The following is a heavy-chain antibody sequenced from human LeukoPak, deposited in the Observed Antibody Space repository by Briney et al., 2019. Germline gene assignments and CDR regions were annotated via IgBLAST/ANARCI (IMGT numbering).Heavy chain of an antibody. CDR3: AKDRGSGWYFDYFDY. J-gene: IGHJ4*02. CDR1: GFTFSDNW. CDR2: IKQDGSEK. Sequence: GGSLRLSCAASGFTFSDNWMSWVRQAPGKGLEWVANIKQDGSEKYYVDSVKGRFTISRDNAKNSLYLQMNSLRAEDTAVYYCAKDRGSGWYFDYFDYWGQGTLVTVSS. D-gene: IGHD6-19*01. V-gene: IGHV3-7*01.